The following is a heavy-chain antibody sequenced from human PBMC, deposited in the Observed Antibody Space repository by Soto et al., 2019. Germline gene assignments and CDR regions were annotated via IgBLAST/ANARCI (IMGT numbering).Heavy chain of an antibody. Sequence: PGGSLRLSCAASGFTFSSYGLHWVRQAPGKGLEWVAVIWFDGSNKYYADSVKGRFTISRDNSKNTLFLQMSSLRAEDTAVYFCARDEGRHGMDVWGQGTTVTVSS. CDR2: IWFDGSNK. CDR3: ARDEGRHGMDV. CDR1: GFTFSSYG. J-gene: IGHJ6*02. V-gene: IGHV3-33*01. D-gene: IGHD6-6*01.